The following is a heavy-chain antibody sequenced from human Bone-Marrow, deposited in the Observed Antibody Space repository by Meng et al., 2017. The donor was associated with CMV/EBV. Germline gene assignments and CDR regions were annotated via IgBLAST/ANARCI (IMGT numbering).Heavy chain of an antibody. D-gene: IGHD6-19*01. CDR2: INPNSGGT. CDR3: ASEIGIAAHRPVEWLVLQYYYYGMDV. CDR1: GYTFTGYY. J-gene: IGHJ6*02. Sequence: ASVKVSCKASGYTFTGYYMHWVRQAPGQGLEWMGWINPNSGGTNYAQKFQGRVTMTRDTSISTAYMELSRLRSDDTAVYYCASEIGIAAHRPVEWLVLQYYYYGMDVWGQGTTVIVSS. V-gene: IGHV1-2*02.